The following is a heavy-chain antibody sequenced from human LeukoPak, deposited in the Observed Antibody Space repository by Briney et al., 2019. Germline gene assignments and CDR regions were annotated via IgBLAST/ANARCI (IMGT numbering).Heavy chain of an antibody. D-gene: IGHD6-13*01. J-gene: IGHJ4*02. CDR1: GFTFSSYG. CDR2: ISGSGGST. CDR3: AKREAAAGFDY. Sequence: AGSLRLSCAASGFTFSSYGMSWVRQAPGKGLEWVSAISGSGGSTYYADSVKGRFTISRDNSKNTLYLQMNSLRAEVTAVYYCAKREAAAGFDYWGQGTLVTVSS. V-gene: IGHV3-23*01.